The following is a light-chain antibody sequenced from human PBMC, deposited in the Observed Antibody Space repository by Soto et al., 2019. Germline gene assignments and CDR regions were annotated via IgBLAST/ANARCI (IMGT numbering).Light chain of an antibody. CDR2: KAS. J-gene: IGKJ1*01. Sequence: DIQMTQSPSTLSASVGDRVTITCRASQSISNWLAWYQQKPGKAPKLLIHKASSLQSGVPSRFSGSASGTEFTLTISILQPDDFATYYCQQYSSYWTFGQGTKVEIK. V-gene: IGKV1-5*03. CDR1: QSISNW. CDR3: QQYSSYWT.